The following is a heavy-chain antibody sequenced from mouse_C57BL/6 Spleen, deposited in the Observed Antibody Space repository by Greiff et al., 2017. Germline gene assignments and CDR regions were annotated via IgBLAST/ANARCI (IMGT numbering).Heavy chain of an antibody. CDR3: AREGGYYGSSYPFGY. CDR2: IHPNSGST. D-gene: IGHD1-1*01. J-gene: IGHJ2*01. CDR1: GYTFTSYW. Sequence: QVQLQPPGAELVKPGASVQLSCQASGYTFTSYWMQWVKQRPGQGLEWIGMIHPNSGSTNYNEKFKSKATLTVDKSSSTAYMQLSSRTSADSAVYYCAREGGYYGSSYPFGYWGQGTTLTVSS. V-gene: IGHV1-64*01.